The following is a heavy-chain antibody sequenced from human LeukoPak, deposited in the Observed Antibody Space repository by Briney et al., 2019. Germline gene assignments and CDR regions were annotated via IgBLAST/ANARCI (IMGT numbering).Heavy chain of an antibody. Sequence: PGGTLRLSCAASGFTFSSYGMSWVRQAPGKGLEWVANVKLDGSEKYYVDSVKGRFTISRDNAKNSLYLQMNSLRAEDTAVYYCADDAFDIWGQGTMVTVSS. J-gene: IGHJ3*02. CDR2: VKLDGSEK. CDR1: GFTFSSYG. CDR3: ADDAFDI. V-gene: IGHV3-7*01.